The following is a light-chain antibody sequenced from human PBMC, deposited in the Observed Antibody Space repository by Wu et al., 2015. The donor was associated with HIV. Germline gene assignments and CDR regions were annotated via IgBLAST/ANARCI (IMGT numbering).Light chain of an antibody. V-gene: IGKV3-20*01. J-gene: IGKJ1*01. CDR2: GVS. CDR3: QQWFTXVT. CDR1: QRVRSSF. Sequence: EIVLTQSPGTLSLSPGETATLSCGASQRVRSSFLAWYQQKPGQVPRLLIYGVSTRAPGVPDRFSGSGSGTDFTLTISRLEPEDSAVYYCQQWFTXVTFGQGTKVEIK.